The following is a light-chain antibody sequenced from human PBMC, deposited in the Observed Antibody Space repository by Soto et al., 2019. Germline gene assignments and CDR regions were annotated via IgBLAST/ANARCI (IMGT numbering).Light chain of an antibody. J-gene: IGKJ5*01. CDR2: AAS. Sequence: DIQITQSPSSLSASVGDRVTITCRASQSIRSYLNWYQQKPGKAPKLLIYAASSLQSGVPSRFSGSGSGTDFTLTISSLQPEDFATYYCQQSYSTPITFGQGTRLEIK. CDR3: QQSYSTPIT. V-gene: IGKV1-39*01. CDR1: QSIRSY.